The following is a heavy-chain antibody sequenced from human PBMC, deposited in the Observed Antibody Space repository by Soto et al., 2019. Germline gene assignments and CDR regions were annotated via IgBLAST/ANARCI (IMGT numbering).Heavy chain of an antibody. J-gene: IGHJ6*02. CDR2: ISAYNGNT. V-gene: IGHV1-18*04. CDR1: GYTFTSYG. Sequence: GASVKVSCKASGYTFTSYGISWVRQAPGQGLEWVGWISAYNGNTNYAQKLQGRVTMTTDTSTSTAYMELRSLRSDDTAVYYCARDLTAPIVVVPAAKGYGMDVWGQGTTVTVSS. D-gene: IGHD2-2*01. CDR3: ARDLTAPIVVVPAAKGYGMDV.